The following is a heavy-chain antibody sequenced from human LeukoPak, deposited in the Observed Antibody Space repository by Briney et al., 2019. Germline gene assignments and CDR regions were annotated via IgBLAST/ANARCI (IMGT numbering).Heavy chain of an antibody. J-gene: IGHJ3*02. CDR1: GFTFSSYA. CDR2: ISGSGGST. Sequence: QPGGSLRLSCAASGFTFSSYAMSWVRQAPGKGLEWVSAISGSGGSTYYADSVKGRFTISRDNSKNTLYLQMNSLRAEDTAVYYCARNQDYGVYNSVGAFDIWGQGTMVTVSS. CDR3: ARNQDYGVYNSVGAFDI. V-gene: IGHV3-23*01. D-gene: IGHD4-17*01.